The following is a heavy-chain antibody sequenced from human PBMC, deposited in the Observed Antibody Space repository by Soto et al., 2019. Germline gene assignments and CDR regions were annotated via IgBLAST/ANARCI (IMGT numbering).Heavy chain of an antibody. Sequence: GGSLRLSCAASGFTFSSYWMHWVRQAPGKGLVWVSRINGDESDTGYADSIKGRFTISRDNAKNTLYLQMNSLRAEDTAVYYCARESWGFSLTYWGQGTPVTVSS. V-gene: IGHV3-74*01. CDR1: GFTFSSYW. CDR2: INGDESDT. D-gene: IGHD3-16*01. J-gene: IGHJ4*02. CDR3: ARESWGFSLTY.